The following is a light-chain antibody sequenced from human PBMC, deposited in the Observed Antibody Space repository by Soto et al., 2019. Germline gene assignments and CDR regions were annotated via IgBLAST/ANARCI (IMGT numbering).Light chain of an antibody. CDR3: QQYGSSPYT. Sequence: EIVLTQSPGTLSLSPGERATLSCRASQSVSVNYLAWYQQKPGQAPRLLIYGASSRATGIPDRFSGSGSGTNFTFHNNRPEPEDFAVYYCQQYGSSPYTFGQGTKLEIK. CDR2: GAS. J-gene: IGKJ2*01. V-gene: IGKV3-20*01. CDR1: QSVSVNY.